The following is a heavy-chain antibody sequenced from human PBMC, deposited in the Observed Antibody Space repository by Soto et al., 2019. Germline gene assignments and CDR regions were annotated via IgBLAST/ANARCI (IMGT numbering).Heavy chain of an antibody. CDR3: AGCDYYYYMDV. J-gene: IGHJ6*03. D-gene: IGHD2-15*01. CDR2: IYYRGST. Sequence: QVQLQESGPGLVKPSETLSLTCTVSGGSISSYYWMWIRQPPGKGLEWIGYIYYRGSTNYNPSLKSRVTISVDTSKSQFSLKLSSVTAADTAVYYCAGCDYYYYMDVWGKGTTVTVSS. V-gene: IGHV4-59*01. CDR1: GGSISSYY.